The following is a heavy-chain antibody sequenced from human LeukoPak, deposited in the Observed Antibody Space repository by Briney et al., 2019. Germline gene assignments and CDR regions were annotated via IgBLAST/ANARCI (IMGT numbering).Heavy chain of an antibody. CDR1: GGSFSGYY. CDR2: INHSGST. CDR3: AREARMIVVVITTSHYYYYMDV. V-gene: IGHV4-34*01. J-gene: IGHJ6*03. Sequence: PSETLSLTCAVYGGSFSGYYWSWIRQPPGKGLEWIGEINHSGSTNYNPSLKSRVTISVDTSKNQFSLKLSSVTAADTAVYYCAREARMIVVVITTSHYYYYMDVWGKGTTVTVFS. D-gene: IGHD3-22*01.